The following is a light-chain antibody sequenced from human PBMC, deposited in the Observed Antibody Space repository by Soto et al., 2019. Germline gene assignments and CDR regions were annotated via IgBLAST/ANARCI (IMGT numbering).Light chain of an antibody. CDR3: QKYNSAPRT. J-gene: IGKJ1*01. CDR2: AAS. Sequence: DIQMTQSPSSLSASLGDRVTITCQASQGMGIYLAWYQQKPGKVPKLLIYAASTLQSGVPSRFSGRGSGTDFTLTISSLQPEDVATYYCQKYNSAPRTFGQGTRVEI. V-gene: IGKV1-27*01. CDR1: QGMGIY.